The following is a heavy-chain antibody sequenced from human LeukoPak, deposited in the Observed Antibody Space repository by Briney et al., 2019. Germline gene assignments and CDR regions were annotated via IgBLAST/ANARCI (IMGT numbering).Heavy chain of an antibody. V-gene: IGHV1-2*02. J-gene: IGHJ5*02. CDR1: GYTFTGYY. D-gene: IGHD2-15*01. CDR2: INPNSGGS. CDR3: ARDQGYCSGGSCHFYSANDWFDP. Sequence: ASVKVSCKASGYTFTGYYMHWVRQAPGQGLEWMGWINPNSGGSNYAQKFQGRVTMTRDTSISTAYMELSRLRSDDTAVYYCARDQGYCSGGSCHFYSANDWFDPWGQGTLVTDSS.